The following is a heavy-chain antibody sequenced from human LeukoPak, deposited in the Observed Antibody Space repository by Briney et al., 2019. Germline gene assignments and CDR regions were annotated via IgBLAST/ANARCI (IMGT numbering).Heavy chain of an antibody. CDR3: ARGDYYDSSGYQPDAFDI. CDR2: IYYSGST. V-gene: IGHV4-31*03. J-gene: IGHJ3*02. D-gene: IGHD3-22*01. Sequence: SQTLSLTCTVSGGSISSGGYYWSWIRQHPGKGLEWIGYIYYSGSTYYNPSLKSRVTISVGTSKNQFSLKLSSVTAADTAVYYCARGDYYDSSGYQPDAFDIWGQGTMVTVSS. CDR1: GGSISSGGYY.